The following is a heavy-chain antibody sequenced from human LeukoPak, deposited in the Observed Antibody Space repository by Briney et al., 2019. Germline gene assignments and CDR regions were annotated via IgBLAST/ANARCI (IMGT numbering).Heavy chain of an antibody. CDR2: IIPIFGTA. Sequence: SVKVSCKASGGTFSSYAISWVRQAPGQGLEWMGGIIPIFGTANYAQKFQGRVTITADESTSTAYMELSSLRSEDTAVYYCARASSIAYSSSWDFDYWGQGTLVTVSS. CDR3: ARASSIAYSSSWDFDY. CDR1: GGTFSSYA. D-gene: IGHD6-13*01. V-gene: IGHV1-69*13. J-gene: IGHJ4*02.